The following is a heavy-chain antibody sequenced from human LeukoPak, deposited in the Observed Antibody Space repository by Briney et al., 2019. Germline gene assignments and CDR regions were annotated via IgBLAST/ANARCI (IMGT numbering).Heavy chain of an antibody. CDR1: GFTFSSYG. CDR3: AKPGIAVAPNPHFDY. Sequence: GGSLRLSCAASGFTFSSYGMHWVRQAPGKGLEWVAVISYDGSNKYYADSVKGRFTISRDNSKNTLYLQMNSLRAEDTAVYYCAKPGIAVAPNPHFDYWGQGTLVTVSS. D-gene: IGHD6-19*01. CDR2: ISYDGSNK. V-gene: IGHV3-30*18. J-gene: IGHJ4*02.